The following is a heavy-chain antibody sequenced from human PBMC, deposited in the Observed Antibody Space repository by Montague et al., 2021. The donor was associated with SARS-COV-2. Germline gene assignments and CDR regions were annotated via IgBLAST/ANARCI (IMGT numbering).Heavy chain of an antibody. CDR2: IKQSGST. V-gene: IGHV4-34*01. Sequence: SETLSLTCIVSGSSVRSYYWSWIRQPPGKGLEWIGDIKQSGSTNYNPSLKSRGTISVDTSKNQFSLKLTSVTAADTAVYFCARGHLSVSMIVVVFTSASYCFDYWGQGAQVTVSS. CDR3: ARGHLSVSMIVVVFTSASYCFDY. D-gene: IGHD3-22*01. J-gene: IGHJ4*02. CDR1: GSSVRSYY.